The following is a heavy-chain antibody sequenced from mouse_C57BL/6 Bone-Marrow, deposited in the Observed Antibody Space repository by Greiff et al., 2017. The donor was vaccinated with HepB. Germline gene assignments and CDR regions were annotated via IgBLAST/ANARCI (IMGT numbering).Heavy chain of an antibody. J-gene: IGHJ4*01. CDR2: SRNKANDYTT. CDR1: GFTFSDFY. V-gene: IGHV7-1*01. CDR3: TRDASDGYSLCYAMDY. D-gene: IGHD2-3*01. Sequence: EVKVVESGGGLVQSGRSLRLSCATSGFTFSDFYMEWVRQAPGKGLEWIAASRNKANDYTTEYSASVKGRFIVSRDTSQSILYLQMNALRAEDTASYYWTRDASDGYSLCYAMDYWGQGTSVTVSS.